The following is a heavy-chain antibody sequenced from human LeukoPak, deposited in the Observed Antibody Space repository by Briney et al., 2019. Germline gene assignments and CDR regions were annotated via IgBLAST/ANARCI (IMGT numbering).Heavy chain of an antibody. CDR3: AKDLGSYCGGDCYSEFDY. CDR2: ISGSGGGT. Sequence: GGSLRLXCAASGFTFSSYAMSWVRQAPGKGLQWVSAISGSGGGTYYADSVKGRFTISRENSENTLYLQMNSLRAEDTAVYHCAKDLGSYCGGDCYSEFDYWGQGTLVTVSS. D-gene: IGHD2-21*02. CDR1: GFTFSSYA. V-gene: IGHV3-23*01. J-gene: IGHJ4*02.